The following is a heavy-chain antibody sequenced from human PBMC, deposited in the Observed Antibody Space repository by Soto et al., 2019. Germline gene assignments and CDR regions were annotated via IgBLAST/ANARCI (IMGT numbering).Heavy chain of an antibody. Sequence: QITLKESGPTLVKPTQTLTLTCTFSGFSLTTSGVGVGWIRQPPGKALEWLALIYWDDIKRYSPSLKSRLTITRDTSKKQVVLTMTNMDPVDTATYYFAHSVSIFGVVTYQKFDYWGQGTLVTVSS. CDR2: IYWDDIK. V-gene: IGHV2-5*02. J-gene: IGHJ4*02. D-gene: IGHD3-3*01. CDR1: GFSLTTSGVG. CDR3: AHSVSIFGVVTYQKFDY.